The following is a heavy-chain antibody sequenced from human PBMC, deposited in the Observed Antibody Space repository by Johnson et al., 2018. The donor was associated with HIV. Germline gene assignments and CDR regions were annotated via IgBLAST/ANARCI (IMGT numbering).Heavy chain of an antibody. CDR3: AKVRRMDAFDI. D-gene: IGHD2/OR15-2a*01. Sequence: VQLVESGGGVVRPGESLRLSCAASGFTFDDYDMKWVRQAPGKGLEWVSGINWNGGRTDYADSVKGRFTISRDNAKKSLYLQMNSLRAEDTALYYCAKVRRMDAFDIWGRGTMVTVSS. J-gene: IGHJ3*02. CDR1: GFTFDDYD. CDR2: INWNGGRT. V-gene: IGHV3-20*04.